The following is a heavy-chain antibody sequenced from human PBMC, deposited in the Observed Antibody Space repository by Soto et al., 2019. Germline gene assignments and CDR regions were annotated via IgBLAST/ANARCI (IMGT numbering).Heavy chain of an antibody. V-gene: IGHV3-74*01. D-gene: IGHD4-4*01. CDR1: GFTFRSYW. J-gene: IGHJ2*01. CDR3: ARDSGASNYGAYWYFDL. CDR2: INSDGSST. Sequence: EVQLVESGGGLVQPGGSLRLSCAASGFTFRSYWMHWVRQAPGKGLVWVSRINSDGSSTIYADSVKGRFTISRDNAKNTLYLQMNSLTAEDTAVYYCARDSGASNYGAYWYFDLWGRGTLVTVSS.